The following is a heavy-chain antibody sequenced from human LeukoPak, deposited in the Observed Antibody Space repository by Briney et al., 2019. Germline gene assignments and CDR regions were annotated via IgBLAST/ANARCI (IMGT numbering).Heavy chain of an antibody. D-gene: IGHD1-26*01. CDR3: AREDLPSGSDTYDY. Sequence: PGGSLRLSCAASGFTFSTSSMNWVRQAPGKGLEWISYIRSSSTTIYYADSVKGRFTISRDNAKNSLYLQMNSLRAEDTAVYYCAREDLPSGSDTYDYWGQGTLVTVSS. J-gene: IGHJ4*02. CDR2: IRSSSTTI. CDR1: GFTFSTSS. V-gene: IGHV3-48*04.